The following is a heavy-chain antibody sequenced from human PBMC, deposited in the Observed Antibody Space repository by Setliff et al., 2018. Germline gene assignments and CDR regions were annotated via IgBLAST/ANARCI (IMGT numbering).Heavy chain of an antibody. D-gene: IGHD3-3*01. CDR2: IGVYSGNT. Sequence: GASVKVSCKASGYTFRQSIVSWVRQDPGQGLEWLGWIGVYSGNTYSAQRFQGRVSLTTDESTNTAYLELRGLRSDDTAVYYCMRLVRFCSRTVCQRTSGDEAWGQGTLVTVSS. CDR3: MRLVRFCSRTVCQRTSGDEA. V-gene: IGHV1-18*01. CDR1: GYTFRQSI. J-gene: IGHJ5*02.